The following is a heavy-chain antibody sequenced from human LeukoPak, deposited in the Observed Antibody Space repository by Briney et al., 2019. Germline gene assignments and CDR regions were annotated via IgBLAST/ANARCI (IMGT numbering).Heavy chain of an antibody. J-gene: IGHJ6*03. D-gene: IGHD1-26*01. CDR1: GGSISSGSYY. V-gene: IGHV4-61*02. Sequence: PSHTLSLTCTVSGGSISSGSYYWRWIRQPVGKGLEWIGRIYTSGSTNYNPSLKSRVTISVHTSNNQFSLKLSSVTAADTAVYYCARDVIPSEWELLGVGYYYYYMDVWGKGTTVTVSS. CDR2: IYTSGST. CDR3: ARDVIPSEWELLGVGYYYYYMDV.